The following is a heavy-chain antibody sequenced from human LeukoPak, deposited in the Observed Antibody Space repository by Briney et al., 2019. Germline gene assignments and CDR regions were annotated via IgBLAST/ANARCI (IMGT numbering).Heavy chain of an antibody. D-gene: IGHD3-10*01. CDR1: GYTFTSYY. J-gene: IGHJ6*03. CDR2: INPSGGST. CDR3: ARGPRITLVRGGQWYFYMDV. V-gene: IGHV1-46*01. Sequence: ASVKVSCKASGYTFTSYYIYWVRQAPGQGLEWMGIINPSGGSTNYAQKFQGRVTMTRDTSTSTVYMELSSLRADDTAVYYCARGPRITLVRGGQWYFYMDVWGKGTTVTVS.